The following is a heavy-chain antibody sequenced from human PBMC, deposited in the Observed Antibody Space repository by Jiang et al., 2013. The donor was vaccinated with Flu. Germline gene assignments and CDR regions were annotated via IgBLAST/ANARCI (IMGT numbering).Heavy chain of an antibody. D-gene: IGHD3-22*01. Sequence: VQLVESGGGVVQPGRSLRLSCAASGFTFGHYGIHWVRQAPGKGLEWVGVAWYDGIHQYYADSVRGRFTISRDNSKSLLYLQMNSLRAEDTAVYYCARMSPMDYYDSSGYYLEDWGQGTLVTVSS. CDR2: AWYDGIHQ. CDR3: ARMSPMDYYDSSGYYLED. V-gene: IGHV3-33*01. J-gene: IGHJ4*02. CDR1: GFTFGHYG.